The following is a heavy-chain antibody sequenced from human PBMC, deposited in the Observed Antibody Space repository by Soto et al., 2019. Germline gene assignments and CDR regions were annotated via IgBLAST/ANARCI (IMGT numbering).Heavy chain of an antibody. D-gene: IGHD2-15*01. CDR1: GLTFNRCW. Sequence: GSLILSCAASGLTFNRCWMHLVRYARGKGLVWVSHINTDGSNTNYADSVKGRFTISRDNAKSTLFLQMNSLRDEDTAVYYCAREFCSGGNCYTYYFDPWGQGIPVTVSS. CDR2: INTDGSNT. J-gene: IGHJ5*02. CDR3: AREFCSGGNCYTYYFDP. V-gene: IGHV3-74*01.